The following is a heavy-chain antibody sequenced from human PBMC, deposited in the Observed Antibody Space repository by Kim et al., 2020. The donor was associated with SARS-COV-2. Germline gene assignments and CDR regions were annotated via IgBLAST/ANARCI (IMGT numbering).Heavy chain of an antibody. V-gene: IGHV3-74*01. J-gene: IGHJ4*02. Sequence: GGSLRLSCAASGFTFSSFWMHWVRQVPGKGLVWVSGINGDGSSTNYADSVKGRFTISRDNAKNTLYLQMNSLRADDKAIYYCAKRDCTTASCHFYYFDYWGQGSLVTVSS. CDR1: GFTFSSFW. CDR3: AKRDCTTASCHFYYFDY. CDR2: INGDGSST. D-gene: IGHD2-2*01.